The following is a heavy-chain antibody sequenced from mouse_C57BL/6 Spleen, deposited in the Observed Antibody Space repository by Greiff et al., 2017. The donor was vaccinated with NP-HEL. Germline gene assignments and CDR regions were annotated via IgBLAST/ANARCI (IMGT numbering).Heavy chain of an antibody. V-gene: IGHV1-81*01. Sequence: QVQLQQSGAELARPGASVKLSCKASGYTFTSYGISWVKQRTGQGLEWIGEIYPRSGNTYYNEKFKGKATLTADKSSSTAYMELRSLTSEDSAVYFCARSNYSNYAWFAYWGQGTLVTVSA. J-gene: IGHJ3*01. D-gene: IGHD2-5*01. CDR3: ARSNYSNYAWFAY. CDR1: GYTFTSYG. CDR2: IYPRSGNT.